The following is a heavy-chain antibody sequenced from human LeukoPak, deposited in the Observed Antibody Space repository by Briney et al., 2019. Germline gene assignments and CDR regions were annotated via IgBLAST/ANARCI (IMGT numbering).Heavy chain of an antibody. Sequence: PGGSLRLSCAASGFTFSSYSMNWVRQAPGKGLEWVSTISTSSHSIYYADSVKGRFTISRDNAKNSLYLQMNSLRAEDTAVYYCARLYCSDGTCHFDYWGQGTLLTVSS. D-gene: IGHD2-15*01. CDR3: ARLYCSDGTCHFDY. J-gene: IGHJ4*02. CDR2: ISTSSHSI. CDR1: GFTFSSYS. V-gene: IGHV3-21*01.